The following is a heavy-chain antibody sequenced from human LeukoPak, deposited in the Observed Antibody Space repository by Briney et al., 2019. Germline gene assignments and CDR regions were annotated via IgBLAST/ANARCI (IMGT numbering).Heavy chain of an antibody. CDR3: ARDRSSGWYGDAFDI. CDR2: IIPIFGTA. J-gene: IGHJ3*02. D-gene: IGHD6-19*01. V-gene: IGHV1-69*05. Sequence: SSVKVSCKASGGTFSSYAISWVRQAPGQGLEWMGRIIPIFGTANYAQKFQGRVTITTDESTSTAYMELSSLRSEDTAVYYCARDRSSGWYGDAFDIWGQGTMVTVSS. CDR1: GGTFSSYA.